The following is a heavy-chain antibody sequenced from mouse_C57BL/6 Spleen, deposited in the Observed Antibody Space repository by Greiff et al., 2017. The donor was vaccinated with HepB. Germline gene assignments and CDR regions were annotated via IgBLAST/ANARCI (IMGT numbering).Heavy chain of an antibody. CDR2: IGPGSGST. CDR1: GYTFTDYY. CDR3: ALGGYYYGSKGDYFDY. J-gene: IGHJ2*01. Sequence: QVQLQQSGAELVKPGASVKISCKASGYTFTDYYINWVKQRPGQGLEWIGKIGPGSGSTYYNEKFKGKATLTADKSSSTAYMQLSSLTSEDSAVYFCALGGYYYGSKGDYFDYWGQGTTLTVSS. D-gene: IGHD1-1*01. V-gene: IGHV1-77*01.